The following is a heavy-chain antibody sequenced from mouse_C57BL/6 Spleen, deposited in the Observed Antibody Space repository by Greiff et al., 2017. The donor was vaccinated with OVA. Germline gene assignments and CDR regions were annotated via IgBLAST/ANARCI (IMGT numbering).Heavy chain of an antibody. CDR2: IYPGDGDT. CDR1: GYAFSSYW. CDR3: ARWDYYGSSPFAY. V-gene: IGHV1-80*01. Sequence: QVQLQQSGAELVKPGASVKISCKASGYAFSSYWMNWVKQRPGKGLEWIGQIYPGDGDTNYNGKVKGKATLTADKSSSTAYMQLSSLTSEDSAVYFCARWDYYGSSPFAYWGQGTLVTVSA. D-gene: IGHD1-1*01. J-gene: IGHJ3*01.